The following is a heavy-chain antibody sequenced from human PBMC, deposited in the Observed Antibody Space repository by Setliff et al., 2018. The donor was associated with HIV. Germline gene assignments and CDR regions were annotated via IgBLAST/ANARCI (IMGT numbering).Heavy chain of an antibody. D-gene: IGHD3-10*01. CDR3: ARLRGDTMVDY. J-gene: IGHJ4*02. V-gene: IGHV4-31*03. CDR2: IFYSGDT. Sequence: SETLSLTCTVSGGTIASGGHYWSWIRQHPGKGLEWIGYIFYSGDTSYNPSLKSRLTLSLDMSKNQFSLKVNSVTAADTAVFYCARLRGDTMVDYWGQGTLVTVSS. CDR1: GGTIASGGHY.